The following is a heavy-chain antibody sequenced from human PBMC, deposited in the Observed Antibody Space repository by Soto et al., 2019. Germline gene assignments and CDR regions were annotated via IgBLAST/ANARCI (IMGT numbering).Heavy chain of an antibody. CDR1: GFTFSSYA. D-gene: IGHD3-3*01. Sequence: GVLRLSCAASGFTFSSYAMSWVRQAPGKGLEWVSAISGSGGSTYYADSVKGRFTISRDNSKNTLYLQMNSLRAEDTAVYYCAKDPSHYDVGSGYHMYYFDYWGQGTLDTVSS. CDR2: ISGSGGST. V-gene: IGHV3-23*01. CDR3: AKDPSHYDVGSGYHMYYFDY. J-gene: IGHJ4*02.